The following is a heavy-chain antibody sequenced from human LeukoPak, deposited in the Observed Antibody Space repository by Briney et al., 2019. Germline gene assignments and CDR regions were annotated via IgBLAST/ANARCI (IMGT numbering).Heavy chain of an antibody. V-gene: IGHV4-31*03. D-gene: IGHD3-22*01. CDR2: IYYSGRT. Sequence: SQPLSLPFPVSGGSTMSGGYYWGWIRQHPGKGLEWIGYIYYSGRTYYNPCLKGRVTISVETSKNQFSLKLSSVTAADTAVYYCAMDSSGFGYFDYWGQGTLVTVSS. J-gene: IGHJ4*02. CDR3: AMDSSGFGYFDY. CDR1: GGSTMSGGYY.